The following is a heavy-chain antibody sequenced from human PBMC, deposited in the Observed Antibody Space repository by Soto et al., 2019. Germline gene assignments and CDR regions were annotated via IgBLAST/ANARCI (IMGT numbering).Heavy chain of an antibody. Sequence: EVQLVESGGGLVQPGRSLRLTCAASGFTVDDYAMHWVRQAPGTGLEWVSGISWNSGSIGYADSVKGRFTISRDNAKNSLDLQMKSLRAEDTAFYDCAKGGGYDQNGGWNFDYWGQGTLVTSPS. CDR1: GFTVDDYA. V-gene: IGHV3-9*01. CDR3: AKGGGYDQNGGWNFDY. D-gene: IGHD5-12*01. CDR2: ISWNSGSI. J-gene: IGHJ4*02.